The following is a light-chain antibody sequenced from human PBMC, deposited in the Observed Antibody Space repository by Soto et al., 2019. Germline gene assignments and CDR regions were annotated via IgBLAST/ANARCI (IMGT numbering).Light chain of an antibody. CDR3: QSYDSSLSDVV. CDR2: GNS. J-gene: IGLJ2*01. V-gene: IGLV1-40*01. CDR1: SSNTGAGYD. Sequence: QSVLTQPPSVSGAPGKGVTISCTGSSSNTGAGYDVHWYQQLPGTAPKLLIYGNSNRPSGVPDRFSGSKSGTSASLAITGLQAEDEADYYCQSYDSSLSDVVFGGGTKLTVL.